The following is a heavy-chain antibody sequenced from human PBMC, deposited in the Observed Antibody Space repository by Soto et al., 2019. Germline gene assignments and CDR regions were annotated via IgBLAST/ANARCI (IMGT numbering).Heavy chain of an antibody. CDR3: ARGGKERFRGPGMDV. CDR2: IITFFDAA. V-gene: IGHV1-69*01. J-gene: IGHJ6*02. D-gene: IGHD2-21*01. Sequence: QVHLVQSGAEVKKPGSSVRVSCKASGGSFSTYTFNWVRLAPGQGLQWLGGIITFFDAAMYAQKFRGRVTITADELTTTAYMELSGLRSDDTAVYYCARGGKERFRGPGMDVWGQGTAVTVS. CDR1: GGSFSTYT.